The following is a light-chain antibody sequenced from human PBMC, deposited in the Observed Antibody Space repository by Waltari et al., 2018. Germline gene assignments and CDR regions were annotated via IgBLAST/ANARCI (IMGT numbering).Light chain of an antibody. Sequence: QSALTQPRSVSWSPGQPVTLSCTGTRSDVGAYYSVSWHQQRPGKAPNLLIYDVPERPSGVPDRFSGSKSDNKASLTISGLQADDEADYYCCSYAGRYTNYVFGSGTKVTVL. V-gene: IGLV2-11*01. CDR1: RSDVGAYYS. J-gene: IGLJ1*01. CDR2: DVP. CDR3: CSYAGRYTNYV.